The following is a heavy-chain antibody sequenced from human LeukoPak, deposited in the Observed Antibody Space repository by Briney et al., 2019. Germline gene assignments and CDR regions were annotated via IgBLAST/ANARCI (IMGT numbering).Heavy chain of an antibody. Sequence: PPETLSLTRAVYGGSLSGYYWSWIPHPPGEGLGWIGEINHSGSSNYNPSLKSPVTISVDTSQNQFSLKQSSVTAADTAVYYCAGRKFNCSGGSCHDYWGQGTLVTVSS. CDR3: AGRKFNCSGGSCHDY. D-gene: IGHD2-15*01. CDR2: INHSGSS. CDR1: GGSLSGYY. V-gene: IGHV4-34*01. J-gene: IGHJ4*02.